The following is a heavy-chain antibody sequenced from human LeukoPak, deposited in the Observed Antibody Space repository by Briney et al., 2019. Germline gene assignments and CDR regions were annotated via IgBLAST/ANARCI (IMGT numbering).Heavy chain of an antibody. CDR1: GFTFSNYW. D-gene: IGHD6-6*01. CDR2: INEDGSER. J-gene: IGHJ4*02. Sequence: GGSLRLSCAASGFTFSNYWMSWVRQASGKGVEGLGNINEDGSERYYVNSVKGRFTISRDNAKNSLYRQMNSLRAEDTAIYYCASGRKLGYWGQGTLVTVSS. CDR3: ASGRKLGY. V-gene: IGHV3-7*01.